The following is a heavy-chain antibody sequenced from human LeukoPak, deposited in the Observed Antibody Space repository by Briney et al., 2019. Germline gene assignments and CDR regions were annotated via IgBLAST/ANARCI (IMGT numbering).Heavy chain of an antibody. J-gene: IGHJ4*02. V-gene: IGHV3-74*01. CDR2: INTDGTNT. CDR1: GFSFSNYW. Sequence: PGGSLRLSCAASGFSFSNYWIHWVRQAPGKGLVWVSRINTDGTNTNYADSVKGRFTISRDNAKNTLYLQMNSLRVEDTALYYCASQVYSSSPSVGYWGQGTLVTVSS. D-gene: IGHD6-6*01. CDR3: ASQVYSSSPSVGY.